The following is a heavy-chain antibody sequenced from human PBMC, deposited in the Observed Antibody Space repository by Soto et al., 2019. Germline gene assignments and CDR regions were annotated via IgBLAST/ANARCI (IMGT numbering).Heavy chain of an antibody. CDR3: ARSRRKNWNYTPWFDP. CDR2: IYYSGST. CDR1: GGSISSGDYY. Sequence: QVQLQESGPGLVKPSQTLSLTCTVSGGSISSGDYYWSWIRQPPGKGLEWIGYIYYSGSTYYNPSLKSRVTISVDTSKNQFSLKLSYVTAADTAVYYCARSRRKNWNYTPWFDPWGQGTLVTVSA. J-gene: IGHJ5*02. D-gene: IGHD1-7*01. V-gene: IGHV4-30-4*01.